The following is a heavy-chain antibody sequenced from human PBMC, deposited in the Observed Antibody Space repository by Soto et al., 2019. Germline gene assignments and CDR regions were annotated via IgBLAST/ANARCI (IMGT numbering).Heavy chain of an antibody. CDR3: LRAAGGITSPFDY. CDR1: GYTFTNYG. J-gene: IGHJ4*02. CDR2: ISAYNGNT. D-gene: IGHD3-16*01. V-gene: IGHV1-18*01. Sequence: QVQLVQSRAEVKKPGASVKVSCKASGYTFTNYGINWVRQAPGQGLEWMGWISAYNGNTNYAQKFQGRVTMTTDTSQSTAYMELRSLRSDETAVYYSLRAAGGITSPFDYWGQGTLVTVSS.